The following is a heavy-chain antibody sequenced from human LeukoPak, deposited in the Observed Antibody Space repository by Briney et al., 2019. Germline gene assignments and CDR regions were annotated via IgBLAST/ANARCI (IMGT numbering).Heavy chain of an antibody. CDR3: AGTEHYYYYGMDL. CDR2: ISTTGSYI. V-gene: IGHV3-21*01. Sequence: GGSLRLSCAASAFTFSSYSMNWVRQAPGKGLEWVSSISTTGSYIYYADSVKGRFTISRDNAKNSLYLQMNSLRAGDTAVYYCAGTEHYYYYGMDLWGQGTTVTVSS. D-gene: IGHD1-1*01. CDR1: AFTFSSYS. J-gene: IGHJ6*02.